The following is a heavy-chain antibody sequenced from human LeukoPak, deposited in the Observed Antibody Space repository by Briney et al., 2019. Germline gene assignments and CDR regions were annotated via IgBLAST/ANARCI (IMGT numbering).Heavy chain of an antibody. V-gene: IGHV1-18*01. CDR1: GYTFTSYG. Sequence: ASVKVSCKGSGYTFTSYGISWGGQAAGQGGEGMGGISAYNGNTNYSQKLQGRVTMTTDTSTSTAYMELRSLRSADTAVYYCARVDIDIVVVTAADFDYWGQGTLVTVSS. J-gene: IGHJ4*02. D-gene: IGHD2-21*02. CDR2: ISAYNGNT. CDR3: ARVDIDIVVVTAADFDY.